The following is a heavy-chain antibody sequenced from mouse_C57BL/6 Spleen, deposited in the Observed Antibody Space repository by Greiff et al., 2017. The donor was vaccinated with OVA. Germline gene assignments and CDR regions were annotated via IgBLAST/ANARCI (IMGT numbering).Heavy chain of an antibody. V-gene: IGHV1-54*01. CDR1: GYAFTNYW. CDR2: INPGSGGT. Sequence: VQLQQSGAELVRPGTSVKVSCKASGYAFTNYWIEWVKQRPGQGLEWIGVINPGSGGTNYNEKFKGKATLTADKSSSTAYMQLSSLTSEDSAVYFCERRGDGYCPWFAYWGQGTLVTVSA. D-gene: IGHD2-3*01. J-gene: IGHJ3*01. CDR3: ERRGDGYCPWFAY.